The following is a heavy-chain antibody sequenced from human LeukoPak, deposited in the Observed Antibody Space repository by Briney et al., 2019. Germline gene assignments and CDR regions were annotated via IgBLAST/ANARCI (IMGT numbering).Heavy chain of an antibody. V-gene: IGHV3-7*03. CDR3: ARLRAIAAAEYFDY. D-gene: IGHD6-13*01. Sequence: GGSLRLSCAASGFTFSSYWVSWVRQAPGKGLEWVANIKQDGSEKYYVDSVKGRFTISRDNAKNSLYLQMNSLRAEDTAVYYCARLRAIAAAEYFDYWGQGTLVTVSS. J-gene: IGHJ4*02. CDR1: GFTFSSYW. CDR2: IKQDGSEK.